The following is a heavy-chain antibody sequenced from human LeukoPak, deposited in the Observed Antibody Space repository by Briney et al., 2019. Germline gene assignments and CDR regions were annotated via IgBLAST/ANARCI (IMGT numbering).Heavy chain of an antibody. V-gene: IGHV4-59*08. J-gene: IGHJ3*02. CDR1: GGSISSYY. Sequence: SETLSLTCTVSGGSISSYYWSWIRQPPGKGLEWIGHIYYSGSTNYNPSLKSRVTISVDTSKNQFSLKLSSVTAADTAVYYCARHLKVGSATHDAFDIWGQGTMVTVSS. D-gene: IGHD5-12*01. CDR2: IYYSGST. CDR3: ARHLKVGSATHDAFDI.